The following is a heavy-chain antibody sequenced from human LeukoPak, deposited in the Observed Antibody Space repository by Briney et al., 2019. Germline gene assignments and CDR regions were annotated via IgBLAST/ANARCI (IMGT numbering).Heavy chain of an antibody. CDR2: IIPIFGTA. CDR3: ARAPHSYGYYYYVMDV. D-gene: IGHD5-18*01. V-gene: IGHV1-69*13. CDR1: GGTFSSYA. Sequence: SVKVSCKASGGTFSSYAISWVRQAPGQGLEWMGGIIPIFGTANYAQTFQGRVTITADESTSTAYMELSSLTSEDTAGYYCARAPHSYGYYYYVMDVWGQGTTVTVSS. J-gene: IGHJ6*02.